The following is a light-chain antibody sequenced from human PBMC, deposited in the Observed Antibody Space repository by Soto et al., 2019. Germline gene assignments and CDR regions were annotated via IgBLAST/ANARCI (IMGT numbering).Light chain of an antibody. J-gene: IGKJ3*01. V-gene: IGKV1-13*02. CDR2: DAS. Sequence: AIQLTQSPSSLSASVGDRVTITCRASQGISSALAWYQQKPGKAPNLLIYDASRLESGVPSRFSGSGSGTDFTLTISSLQPVDFATYYCQQFNGYPFTFGPGTKVDIK. CDR1: QGISSA. CDR3: QQFNGYPFT.